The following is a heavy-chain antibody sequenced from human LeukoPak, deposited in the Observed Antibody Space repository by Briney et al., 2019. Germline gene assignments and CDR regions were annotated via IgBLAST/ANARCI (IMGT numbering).Heavy chain of an antibody. V-gene: IGHV1-2*02. CDR1: GGTFSSYA. Sequence: ASVKVSCKASGGTFSSYAISWVRQAPGQGLEWMGWINPNSVGTNYAQKFQGRVTMTRDTSISTAYMELSRLRSDDTAVYYCARWETGDRDGYNSYYFDYWGQGTLVTVSS. J-gene: IGHJ4*02. CDR2: INPNSVGT. D-gene: IGHD5-24*01. CDR3: ARWETGDRDGYNSYYFDY.